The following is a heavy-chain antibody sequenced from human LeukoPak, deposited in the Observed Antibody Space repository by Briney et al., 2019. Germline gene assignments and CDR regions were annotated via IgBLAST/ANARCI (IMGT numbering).Heavy chain of an antibody. Sequence: PSETLSLTCTVSGGSISSSGYYWGWTRQPPGKGLEWIGSIYSSGNPYYNPSLKSRLTISVDTSKNQFSLRLNSVTAADTAVYYCARQPEVGSYVGAFDIWGQGTMVTVSS. V-gene: IGHV4-39*01. CDR3: ARQPEVGSYVGAFDI. J-gene: IGHJ3*02. CDR1: GGSISSSGYY. D-gene: IGHD3-10*01. CDR2: IYSSGNP.